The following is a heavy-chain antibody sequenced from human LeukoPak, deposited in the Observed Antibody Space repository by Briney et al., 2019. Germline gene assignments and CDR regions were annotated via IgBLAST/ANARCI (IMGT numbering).Heavy chain of an antibody. CDR3: AREPLTLARSYWYFDL. CDR1: GFTFSSYW. Sequence: PGGSLRLSCAASGFTFSSYWMHWVRQAPGKGLVWVSRINSDGSSTSYADSVKGRFTISRGNAKNTLYLQMNSLRAEDTAVYYCAREPLTLARSYWYFDLWGRGTLVTVSS. J-gene: IGHJ2*01. CDR2: INSDGSST. V-gene: IGHV3-74*01.